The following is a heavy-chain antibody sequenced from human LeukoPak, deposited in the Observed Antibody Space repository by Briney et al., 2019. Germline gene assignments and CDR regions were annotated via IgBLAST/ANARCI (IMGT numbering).Heavy chain of an antibody. CDR3: ARDLSGYDYPDAFDI. J-gene: IGHJ3*02. CDR2: ISAYNGNT. CDR1: GYTFTSYG. V-gene: IGHV1-18*01. Sequence: ASVKVSCKASGYTFTSYGISWVRPAPGQGLEWMEWISAYNGNTNYAQKLQGRVTMTTDTSTSTAYMELRSLRSDDTAVYYCARDLSGYDYPDAFDIWGQGTMVTVSS. D-gene: IGHD5-12*01.